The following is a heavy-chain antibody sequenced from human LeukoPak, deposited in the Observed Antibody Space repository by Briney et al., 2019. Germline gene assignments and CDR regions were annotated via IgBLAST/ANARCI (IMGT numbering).Heavy chain of an antibody. V-gene: IGHV3-74*01. CDR1: GFTFSSYG. D-gene: IGHD2-2*01. CDR3: ARERKSSTSMDY. CDR2: INTDGSTI. J-gene: IGHJ4*02. Sequence: PGGSLRLSCAASGFTFSSYGMHWVRQAPGKGLVWVSRINTDGSTITYADSVKGRFTISRDNAKNTLYLQMNSLRGEDTAVYFCARERKSSTSMDYWGQGTLVTVSS.